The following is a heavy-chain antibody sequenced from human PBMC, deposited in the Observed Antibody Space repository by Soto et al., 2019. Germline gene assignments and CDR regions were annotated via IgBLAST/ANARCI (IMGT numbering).Heavy chain of an antibody. J-gene: IGHJ5*02. V-gene: IGHV1-18*01. CDR2: ISAYNGNT. Sequence: ASVKVSCKASGYTFTSYGISWVRQAPGQGFEWMGWISAYNGNTNYAQKLQGRVTMTTDSSTSTAYMELRSLRSDDTAVYYCARDLGCSGGSCYSSWFDPWGQGTLVTVSS. D-gene: IGHD2-15*01. CDR3: ARDLGCSGGSCYSSWFDP. CDR1: GYTFTSYG.